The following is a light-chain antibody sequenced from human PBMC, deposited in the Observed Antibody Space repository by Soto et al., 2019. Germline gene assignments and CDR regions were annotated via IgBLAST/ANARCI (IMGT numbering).Light chain of an antibody. CDR2: QVT. J-gene: IGLJ1*01. CDR3: SSYTESSNYV. CDR1: SSDLAIYNY. Sequence: QSGLTQPASVSGSPGQSITISCTGTSSDLAIYNYVSWYQQQPGKAPKLMIYQVTNRPSGVSTSFSGSRSGNTASLTISWLQAEDEAYYYCSSYTESSNYVFGTGTKLTVL. V-gene: IGLV2-14*01.